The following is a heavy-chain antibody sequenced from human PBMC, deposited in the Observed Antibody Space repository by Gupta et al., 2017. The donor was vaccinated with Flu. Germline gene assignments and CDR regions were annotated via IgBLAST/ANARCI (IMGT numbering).Heavy chain of an antibody. Sequence: SSYAMSWVRQAPGKGLEWVSAISGSGGSTYYADSVKGRFTISRDNSKNTLYLQMNSLRAEDTAVYYCVRRDNWNDEVKFDYWGQGTLVTVSS. D-gene: IGHD1-1*01. CDR2: ISGSGGST. J-gene: IGHJ4*02. CDR3: VRRDNWNDEVKFDY. CDR1: SSYA. V-gene: IGHV3-23*01.